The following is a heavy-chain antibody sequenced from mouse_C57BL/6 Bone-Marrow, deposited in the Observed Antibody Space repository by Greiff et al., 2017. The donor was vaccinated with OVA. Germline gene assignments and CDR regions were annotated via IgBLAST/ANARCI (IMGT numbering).Heavy chain of an antibody. Sequence: VQLQQSGPELVKPGASVKMSCKASGYTFTDYNMHWVKQSHGQSLEWIGYINPNNGGTSYNQKFKGKATLTVNKSSSTAYMELRSLTSEDSAVYYCARHGSRVPDYFDYWGQGTTLTVSS. D-gene: IGHD1-1*01. CDR3: ARHGSRVPDYFDY. J-gene: IGHJ2*01. V-gene: IGHV1-22*01. CDR2: INPNNGGT. CDR1: GYTFTDYN.